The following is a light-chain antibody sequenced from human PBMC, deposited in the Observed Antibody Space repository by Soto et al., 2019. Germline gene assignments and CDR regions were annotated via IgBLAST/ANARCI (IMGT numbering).Light chain of an antibody. V-gene: IGLV1-40*01. CDR2: GNS. CDR3: SSFTSSVTYV. J-gene: IGLJ1*01. Sequence: QSVLTQPPSVSGAPGQRVTISCTGSSSNIGAGFDVHWYHQIAGTAPKLLIYGNSNRPSGVSDRFSGSKSGNTASLTISGLQIEDEADYYCSSFTSSVTYVFGTGTKVTVL. CDR1: SSNIGAGFD.